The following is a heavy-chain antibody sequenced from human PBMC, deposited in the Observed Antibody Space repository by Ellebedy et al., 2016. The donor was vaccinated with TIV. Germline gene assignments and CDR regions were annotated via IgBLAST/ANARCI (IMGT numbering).Heavy chain of an antibody. CDR2: INWDGGST. V-gene: IGHV3-43D*03. J-gene: IGHJ4*02. CDR3: AKDMGAGVRGVPVDY. D-gene: IGHD3-10*01. CDR1: GFTFDDYA. Sequence: GGSLRLXXAASGFTFDDYAIHWVRQVPGKGLEWVSLINWDGGSTYYADSLQGRFIISRDNSKNSVYLQMRSLRPEDTGLYYCAKDMGAGVRGVPVDYWGQGTQVTVSS.